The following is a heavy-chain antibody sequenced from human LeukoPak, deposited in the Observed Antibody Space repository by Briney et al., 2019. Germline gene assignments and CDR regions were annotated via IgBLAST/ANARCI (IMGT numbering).Heavy chain of an antibody. CDR2: ISGSGGST. CDR3: ARDEARYWPYGMDV. CDR1: GFTFSSYA. V-gene: IGHV3-23*01. J-gene: IGHJ6*02. D-gene: IGHD2-15*01. Sequence: GGSLRLSWAASGFTFSSYAMSWVRQAPGKGLEWVSAISGSGGSTYYADSVKGRFTISRDNAKNSLYLQMNSLRAEDTAVYYCARDEARYWPYGMDVWGQGTTVTVSS.